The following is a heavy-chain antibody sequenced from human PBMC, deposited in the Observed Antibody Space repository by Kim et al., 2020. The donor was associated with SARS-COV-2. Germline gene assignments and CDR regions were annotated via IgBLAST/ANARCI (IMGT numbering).Heavy chain of an antibody. V-gene: IGHV4-31*03. CDR2: IYYSGGT. CDR1: GGSISSGDYY. CDR3: ARYLRWNYYIDV. D-gene: IGHD2-15*01. J-gene: IGHJ6*03. Sequence: SETLSLTCTVSGGSISSGDYYWTWIRQHPGGGLQWIGNIYYSGGTYYNPTLKSRLTISVDTSKNQFSLNLTSVTAADTAVYYCARYLRWNYYIDVWGRGTTVTVSS.